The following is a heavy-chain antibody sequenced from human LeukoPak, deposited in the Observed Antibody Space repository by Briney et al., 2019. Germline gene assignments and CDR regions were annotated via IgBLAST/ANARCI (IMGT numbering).Heavy chain of an antibody. CDR1: AFTFSSYA. D-gene: IGHD3-10*01. Sequence: PGRSLRLSCAASAFTFSSYAMSWVRQAPGKWLEWVSTIGGSGGTTYYADSVKGRFTISRDNSKDTLYLQMNNLRAEDAAVYYCAKAQPFHRSGPFDCWGEGTLVTVSS. J-gene: IGHJ4*02. CDR2: IGGSGGTT. V-gene: IGHV3-23*01. CDR3: AKAQPFHRSGPFDC.